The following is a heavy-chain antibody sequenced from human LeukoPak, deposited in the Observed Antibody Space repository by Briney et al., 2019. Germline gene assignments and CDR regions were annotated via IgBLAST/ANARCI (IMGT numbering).Heavy chain of an antibody. CDR1: GFTFSSYA. V-gene: IGHV3-23*01. D-gene: IGHD2-2*01. Sequence: GGSLRLSCAASGFTFSSYAMSWVRQAPEKGLEWVSAISGSGGSTYYADSVKGRFTISRDNSKNTLYLQMNSLRAEDTAVYYCAKGRLVVVPAALLGWGQGTLVTVSS. J-gene: IGHJ4*02. CDR3: AKGRLVVVPAALLG. CDR2: ISGSGGST.